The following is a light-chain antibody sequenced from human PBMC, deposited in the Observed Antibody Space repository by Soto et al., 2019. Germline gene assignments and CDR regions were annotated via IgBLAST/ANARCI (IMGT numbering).Light chain of an antibody. CDR3: QQGKTFPVT. V-gene: IGKV1-12*01. J-gene: IGKJ3*01. Sequence: IQMTQSPSSVSASVGDTVTLSCQTSHGVSGWLAWYQQNPGKAPTLLIYTVSNLQSGVPSRFSGSGSGTDFSLTITNLQPEDFATYFCQQGKTFPVTFGPGTKVEVK. CDR1: HGVSGW. CDR2: TVS.